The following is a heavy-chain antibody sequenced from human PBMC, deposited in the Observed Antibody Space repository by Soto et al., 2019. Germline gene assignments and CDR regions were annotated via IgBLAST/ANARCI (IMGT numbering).Heavy chain of an antibody. CDR2: ISYDGSNK. CDR1: GFTFSSYG. Sequence: SLRLSCAASGFTFSSYGMHWVRQAPGKGLEWVAVISYDGSNKYYADSVKGRFTISRDNSKNTLYLQMNSLRAEDTAVYYCAKDSKAPYCTNGVCYGVSYYYYGMDVWGQGTTVTVSS. V-gene: IGHV3-30*18. D-gene: IGHD2-8*01. J-gene: IGHJ6*02. CDR3: AKDSKAPYCTNGVCYGVSYYYYGMDV.